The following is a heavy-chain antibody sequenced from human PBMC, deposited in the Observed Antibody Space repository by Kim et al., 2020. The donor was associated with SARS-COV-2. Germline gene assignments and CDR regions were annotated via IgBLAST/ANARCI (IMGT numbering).Heavy chain of an antibody. Sequence: GGSLRLSCAASGFTFSTYWMTWVRQAPGKGLEWVANINQDGSGKNYVDSVKGRFTISRDNAKNSLYLQMNSLRAEDTALYYCTRNTGEYWGLGTLVTVSS. CDR2: INQDGSGK. V-gene: IGHV3-7*03. CDR3: TRNTGEY. D-gene: IGHD7-27*01. J-gene: IGHJ4*02. CDR1: GFTFSTYW.